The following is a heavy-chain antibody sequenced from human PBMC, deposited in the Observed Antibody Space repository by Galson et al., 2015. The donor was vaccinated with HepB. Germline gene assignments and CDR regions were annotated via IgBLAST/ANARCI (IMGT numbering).Heavy chain of an antibody. J-gene: IGHJ4*02. Sequence: QSGAEVKKPGDSLKISCKGSGYIFTNYWIDWVRQMPGKGLEWMGSIYPADSDTSYSPSFQGQVTISADKSISTAYLQWSSLRASDTAIYYCARRLNFYYCDAGSCPGHVDSWGQGTLVAVSS. CDR1: GYIFTNYW. V-gene: IGHV5-51*01. CDR3: ARRLNFYYCDAGSCPGHVDS. CDR2: IYPADSDT. D-gene: IGHD2-15*01.